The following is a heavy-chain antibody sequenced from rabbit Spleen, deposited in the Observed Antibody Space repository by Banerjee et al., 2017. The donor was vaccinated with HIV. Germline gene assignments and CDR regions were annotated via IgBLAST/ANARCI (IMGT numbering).Heavy chain of an antibody. J-gene: IGHJ6*01. V-gene: IGHV1S45*01. CDR2: IDSGSSGFT. CDR3: ARDTGSSFSSYGMDL. D-gene: IGHD8-1*01. CDR1: GFSFSNKAV. Sequence: QEQLIESRGGLVKPGGSLKLSCTASGFSFSNKAVMCWVRQAPGKGLEWIACIDSGSSGFTYFANWAKGRFTISKTSSTTVTLQMTSLTAADTATYFCARDTGSSFSSYGMDLWGPGTLVTVS.